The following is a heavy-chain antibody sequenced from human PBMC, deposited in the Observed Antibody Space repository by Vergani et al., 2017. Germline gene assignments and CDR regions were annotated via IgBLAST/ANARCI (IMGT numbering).Heavy chain of an antibody. V-gene: IGHV3-23*01. CDR3: VKEKRAVGSYFFDS. Sequence: EVHLLESGGGLVQSGGSLRLSCAASGFTFSNSAVSWVRQAPGRGLAWVSSISGPGRSTYYADSGKGRFSISRGNSKNTVFLQMHSLRAEDTAIYYCVKEKRAVGSYFFDSWGHGILVTVSS. CDR1: GFTFSNSA. J-gene: IGHJ4*01. CDR2: ISGPGRST. D-gene: IGHD1-26*01.